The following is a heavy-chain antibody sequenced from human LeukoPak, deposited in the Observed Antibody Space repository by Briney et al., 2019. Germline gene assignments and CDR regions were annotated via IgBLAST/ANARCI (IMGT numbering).Heavy chain of an antibody. CDR3: ARDAVDTANAV. Sequence: GGSLRLSCAASGFTFTTYWMHRVRQAPGKGLVWVSHINSDGSITSYADSVKGRFTISRDNAKNTLYLQMNSLRAEDTAVYYCARDAVDTANAVWGQGTTVTVSS. CDR2: INSDGSIT. V-gene: IGHV3-74*01. D-gene: IGHD5-18*01. CDR1: GFTFTTYW. J-gene: IGHJ6*02.